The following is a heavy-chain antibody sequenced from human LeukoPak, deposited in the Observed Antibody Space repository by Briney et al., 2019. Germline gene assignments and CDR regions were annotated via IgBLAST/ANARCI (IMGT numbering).Heavy chain of an antibody. CDR1: GGSFSGYY. CDR2: IYYSGTT. J-gene: IGHJ4*02. V-gene: IGHV4-59*01. CDR3: ARGVYIAAAQYGY. Sequence: KPSETPSLTCAVYGGSFSGYYWSWIRQPPGKGLEWIGYIYYSGTTNYNPSLKSRVTISVDTSKNQFSLKLSSVTAADTAVYYCARGVYIAAAQYGYWGQGTLVTVSS. D-gene: IGHD6-13*01.